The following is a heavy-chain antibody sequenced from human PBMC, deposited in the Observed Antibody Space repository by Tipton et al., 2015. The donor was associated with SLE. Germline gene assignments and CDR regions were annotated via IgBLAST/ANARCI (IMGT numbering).Heavy chain of an antibody. V-gene: IGHV4-59*01. CDR1: GGSISSFY. J-gene: IGHJ3*02. Sequence: TLSLTCTVSGGSISSFYWSWIRQPPGKGLEWIGNIYYGGTTNYNPSLKSRVTMSIDTSKSQFSLNLNSVTAADTAVYYCARASGGRGAFDIWGQGTMVTVSS. D-gene: IGHD3-10*01. CDR2: IYYGGTT. CDR3: ARASGGRGAFDI.